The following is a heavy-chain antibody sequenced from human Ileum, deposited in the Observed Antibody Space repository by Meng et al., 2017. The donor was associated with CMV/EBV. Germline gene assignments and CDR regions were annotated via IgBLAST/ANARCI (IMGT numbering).Heavy chain of an antibody. CDR1: GASVSTNNVA. CDR3: ARESELLLFDH. CDR2: TAYRSKWDY. V-gene: IGHV6-1*01. Sequence: QIQHQQYVLGQVKPQQCLSLTVDISGASVSTNNVAWTWIRQSPLRGLEWLGRTAYRSKWDYEYSVSVESRITISPDTSKNQFSLHLRSVTPEDTAIYYCARESELLLFDHWGQGTLVTVSS. D-gene: IGHD6-6*01. J-gene: IGHJ4*02.